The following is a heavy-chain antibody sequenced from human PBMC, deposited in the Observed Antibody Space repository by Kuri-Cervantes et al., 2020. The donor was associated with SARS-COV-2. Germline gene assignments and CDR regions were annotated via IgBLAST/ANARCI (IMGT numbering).Heavy chain of an antibody. J-gene: IGHJ4*02. D-gene: IGHD3-22*01. Sequence: GESLKISCAASGLTFSDCSMHWVRQAPGKGLEWVAVMSYDGSNIYYADSVKGRFTISRDNSKNTLYLQRNSLRAEDTAIYYCATLFDSSGFMFDYWGQGTLVTVSS. CDR3: ATLFDSSGFMFDY. CDR1: GLTFSDCS. CDR2: MSYDGSNI. V-gene: IGHV3-30*04.